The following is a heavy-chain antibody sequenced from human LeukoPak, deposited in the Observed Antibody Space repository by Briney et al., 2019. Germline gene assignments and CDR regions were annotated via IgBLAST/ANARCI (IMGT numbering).Heavy chain of an antibody. Sequence: SETLSLTCTVSGYSITSGYYWGWIRQPPGMGLEWIGSIYHSGSTHYNPSLSSRVTMSVDTSKNQFSLKLSSVTAADTAVYYCARLRTVAGNNYYYYYYMDVWGKGTTVTISS. CDR1: GYSITSGYY. D-gene: IGHD4-23*01. V-gene: IGHV4-38-2*02. CDR3: ARLRTVAGNNYYYYYYMDV. J-gene: IGHJ6*03. CDR2: IYHSGST.